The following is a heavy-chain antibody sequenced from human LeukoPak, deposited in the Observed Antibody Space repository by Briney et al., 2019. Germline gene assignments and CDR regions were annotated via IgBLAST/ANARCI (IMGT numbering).Heavy chain of an antibody. CDR2: ISPSGTTI. Sequence: GGSLRLSCAASGFTFSDYNMNWIRQAPGKGLEWLSHISPSGTTIYYADSVKGRFTISRDNAKNSLYLQMNSLGAEDTAVYYCARDTLRIAVAGTDAFDIWGQGTMVTVSS. D-gene: IGHD6-19*01. J-gene: IGHJ3*02. CDR1: GFTFSDYN. CDR3: ARDTLRIAVAGTDAFDI. V-gene: IGHV3-11*04.